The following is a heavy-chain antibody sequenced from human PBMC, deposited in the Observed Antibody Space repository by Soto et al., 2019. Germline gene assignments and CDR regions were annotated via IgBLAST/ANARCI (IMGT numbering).Heavy chain of an antibody. Sequence: GESLKISCQGSGYSFTSHWIGRVRQMPGKGLEWMGIIYPADFDTRHSPSFQGQVTISADKSTSTAYLQWSSLKASDTAMYYCVSLYCSGGNCYYFDSWGQGTLVIVSA. J-gene: IGHJ4*02. V-gene: IGHV5-51*01. CDR1: GYSFTSHW. CDR2: IYPADFDT. CDR3: VSLYCSGGNCYYFDS. D-gene: IGHD2-15*01.